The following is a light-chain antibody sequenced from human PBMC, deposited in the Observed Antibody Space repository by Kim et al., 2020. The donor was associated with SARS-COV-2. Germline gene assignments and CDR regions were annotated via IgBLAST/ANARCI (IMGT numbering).Light chain of an antibody. V-gene: IGLV1-47*01. CDR2: RNK. CDR3: ATWDDSLSAWV. CDR1: STNIGNNF. Sequence: GQRVTISCSGSSTNIGNNFVYWYQQLPQTAPKLLISRNKQRPAGVPDRFSGSKSGTSASLAISGLRSEGEADYYCATWDDSLSAWVFGGGTKLTVL. J-gene: IGLJ3*02.